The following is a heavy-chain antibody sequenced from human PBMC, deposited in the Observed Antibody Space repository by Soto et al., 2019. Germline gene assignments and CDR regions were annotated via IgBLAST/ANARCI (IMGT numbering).Heavy chain of an antibody. J-gene: IGHJ5*02. Sequence: SVKVSCKVSGYTLTELSMHWVRQAPGKGLEWMGGFDPEDGETIYAQKSQGRVTMTEDTSTDTAYMELSSLRSEDTAVYYCATVLVTGTTFWFDPWGQGTLVTVAS. CDR1: GYTLTELS. CDR3: ATVLVTGTTFWFDP. V-gene: IGHV1-24*01. CDR2: FDPEDGET. D-gene: IGHD1-20*01.